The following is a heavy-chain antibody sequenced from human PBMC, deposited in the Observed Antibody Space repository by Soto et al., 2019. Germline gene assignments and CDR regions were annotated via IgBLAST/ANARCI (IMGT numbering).Heavy chain of an antibody. V-gene: IGHV4-31*04. D-gene: IGHD4-17*01. CDR3: VTNRGDYDGILFAR. CDR2: IYYNGNT. Sequence: QVRLQESGPGPVQPSQTLSLSCTVSGAPITSGGSYWTWIRQQPGKGLDWLGYIYYNGNTKYNPSLNSRLNMLLDVSEKPLSLKLESATAADTAVYFFVTNRGDYDGILFARWGQGALVSVSS. J-gene: IGHJ4*02. CDR1: GAPITSGGSY.